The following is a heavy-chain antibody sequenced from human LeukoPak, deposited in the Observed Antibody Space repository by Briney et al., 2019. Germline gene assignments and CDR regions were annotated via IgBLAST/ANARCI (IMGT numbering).Heavy chain of an antibody. Sequence: GGSLRLSCAASGFTFSSYWMSWVRQAPGRGLERVANIKQDGSEKYYVDSMKGRFTISRDNAKNSLYLQMNSLRAEDTAVYYCARETLWLRYFDYWGQGTLVTVSS. CDR1: GFTFSSYW. J-gene: IGHJ4*02. CDR2: IKQDGSEK. CDR3: ARETLWLRYFDY. D-gene: IGHD5-18*01. V-gene: IGHV3-7*01.